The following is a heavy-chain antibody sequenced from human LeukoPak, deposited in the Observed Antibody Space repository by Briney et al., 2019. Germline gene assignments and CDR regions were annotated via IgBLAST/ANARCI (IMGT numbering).Heavy chain of an antibody. CDR2: IYYSGST. V-gene: IGHV4-39*07. CDR1: GGSISSTSYY. Sequence: PSETLSLTCTVSGGSISSTSYYWGWIRQPPGKGLEWIGSIYYSGSTYYNPSLKSRVTMSVDTSKNQFSLKLSSVIAADTAVYYCAREYVPAAGGLDYWGQGTLVTVSS. D-gene: IGHD6-13*01. J-gene: IGHJ4*02. CDR3: AREYVPAAGGLDY.